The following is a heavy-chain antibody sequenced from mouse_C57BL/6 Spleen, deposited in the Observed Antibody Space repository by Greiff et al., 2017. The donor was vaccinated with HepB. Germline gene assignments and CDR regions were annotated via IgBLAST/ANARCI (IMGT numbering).Heavy chain of an antibody. J-gene: IGHJ4*01. CDR3: ARAFSNYVYAMDY. V-gene: IGHV5-17*01. Sequence: EVKLVESGGGLVKPGGSLKLSCAASGFTFSDYGMHWVRQAPEKGLEWVAYISSGSSTIYYADTVKGRFTISRDNAKNTLFLQMTSLRSEDTAMYYCARAFSNYVYAMDYWGQGTSVTVSS. D-gene: IGHD2-5*01. CDR1: GFTFSDYG. CDR2: ISSGSSTI.